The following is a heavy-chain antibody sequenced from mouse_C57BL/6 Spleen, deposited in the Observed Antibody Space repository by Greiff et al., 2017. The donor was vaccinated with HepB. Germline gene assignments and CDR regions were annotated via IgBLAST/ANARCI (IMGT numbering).Heavy chain of an antibody. V-gene: IGHV2-2*01. J-gene: IGHJ3*01. CDR3: AREGDYDGGFAY. D-gene: IGHD2-4*01. CDR2: IWSGGST. CDR1: GFSLTSYG. Sequence: VQLQESGPGLVQPSQSLSITCTVSGFSLTSYGVHWVRQSPGKGLEWLGVIWSGGSTDYNAAFISRLSISKDNSKSQVFFKMNSLQADDTAIYYCAREGDYDGGFAYWGQGTLVTVSA.